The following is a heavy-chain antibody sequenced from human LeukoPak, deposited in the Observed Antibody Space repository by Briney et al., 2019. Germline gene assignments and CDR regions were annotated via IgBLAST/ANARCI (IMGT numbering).Heavy chain of an antibody. CDR3: ARVLGYYYGGNYFDY. V-gene: IGHV4-39*07. CDR2: IYYSGST. CDR1: GGSISSSHSY. Sequence: SETLSLTCTVSGGSISSSHSYWGWIRQPPGKGLEWIGSIYYSGSTYYNPSLKSRVTISVDTSENQFSLKLNSVTAADTAVYYCARVLGYYYGGNYFDYWGQGTLVTVSS. D-gene: IGHD4-23*01. J-gene: IGHJ4*02.